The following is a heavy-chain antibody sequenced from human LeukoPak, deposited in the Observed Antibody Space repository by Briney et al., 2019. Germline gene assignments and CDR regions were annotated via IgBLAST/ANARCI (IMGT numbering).Heavy chain of an antibody. D-gene: IGHD2/OR15-2a*01. J-gene: IGHJ3*02. CDR3: ASFRNTDI. Sequence: GGSLRLSCSASGVNFSTYWMHWVRQAPGKGLVGVSRIDPDGNTVYADSVRGRFTVSRDNAKNTMYLQMNSLRVEDTALYYCASFRNTDIWGQGTTVTVSP. CDR1: GVNFSTYW. CDR2: IDPDGNT. V-gene: IGHV3-74*01.